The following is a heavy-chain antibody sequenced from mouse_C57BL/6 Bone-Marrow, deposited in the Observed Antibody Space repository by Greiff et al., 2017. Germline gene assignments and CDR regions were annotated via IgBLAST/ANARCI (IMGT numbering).Heavy chain of an antibody. CDR2: IWRGGST. D-gene: IGHD3-2*02. V-gene: IGHV2-5*01. Sequence: LRHSGPALVRPSQSLSIPCKVPGFSLTGIGVTGVRHSPGTVLEWLGVIWRGGSTDYIAAFMSRLSITKDNSKSQVFFKMNSLQADDTAIYSCAKGQLRLRPYAMDYWGQGTSVTVSS. CDR1: GFSLTGIG. J-gene: IGHJ4*01. CDR3: AKGQLRLRPYAMDY.